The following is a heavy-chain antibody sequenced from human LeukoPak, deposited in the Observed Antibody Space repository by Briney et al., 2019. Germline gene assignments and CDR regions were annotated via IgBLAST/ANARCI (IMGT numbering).Heavy chain of an antibody. D-gene: IGHD1-26*01. Sequence: SETLSLTCAVYGGSFSGYYWSWIRQPPGKGLEWIGEINHSGSTNYNPSLKSRVTISVDTSKNQFSLKLSSVTAADTAVYFCAREGASVTNFDSWGQGTLVTVSS. CDR1: GGSFSGYY. V-gene: IGHV4-34*01. CDR3: AREGASVTNFDS. J-gene: IGHJ4*02. CDR2: INHSGST.